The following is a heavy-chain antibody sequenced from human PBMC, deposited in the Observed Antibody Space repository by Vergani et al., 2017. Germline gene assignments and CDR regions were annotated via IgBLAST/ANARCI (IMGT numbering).Heavy chain of an antibody. D-gene: IGHD3-3*01. CDR2: ISWNCGSI. V-gene: IGHV3-9*01. CDR3: AKDHYDFGSGYPILSPSDL. Sequence: EVQLVESGGGLVQPGRSLRLSCAASGFTFDDYAMHWVRQAPGKGLEWVSGISWNCGSIGYADSVKGRFTISRDNAKNSLYLQMNSLRAEDTALYYCAKDHYDFGSGYPILSPSDLWGRGTLVTVSS. CDR1: GFTFDDYA. J-gene: IGHJ2*01.